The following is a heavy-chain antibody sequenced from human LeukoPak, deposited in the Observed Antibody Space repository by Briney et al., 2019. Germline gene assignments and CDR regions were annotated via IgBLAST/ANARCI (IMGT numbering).Heavy chain of an antibody. V-gene: IGHV4-4*07. J-gene: IGHJ6*03. Sequence: SETLSLTCTVSGGSIGNDYLTWIRQSAGKGLEWIGRIHSGGTTNYNPSLVSRVTSSVDTSKNQASLTLTSVTAADTALYYCARDKSTGYTHGHYYYNMDVWGKGTTVTVSS. CDR1: GGSIGNDY. CDR3: ARDKSTGYTHGHYYYNMDV. D-gene: IGHD5-12*01. CDR2: IHSGGTT.